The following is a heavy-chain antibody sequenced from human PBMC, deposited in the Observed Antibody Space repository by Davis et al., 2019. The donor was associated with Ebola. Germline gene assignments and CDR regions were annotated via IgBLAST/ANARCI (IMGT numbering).Heavy chain of an antibody. V-gene: IGHV3-21*01. D-gene: IGHD1-7*01. CDR3: AREAGTTSDY. Sequence: GESLKISCAASGFTFSSYSMNWVSQAPGKGLEWVSSISSSSSYIYYADSVKGRFTISRDNAKNSLYLQMNSLRAEDTAVYYCAREAGTTSDYWGQGTLVTVSS. J-gene: IGHJ4*02. CDR2: ISSSSSYI. CDR1: GFTFSSYS.